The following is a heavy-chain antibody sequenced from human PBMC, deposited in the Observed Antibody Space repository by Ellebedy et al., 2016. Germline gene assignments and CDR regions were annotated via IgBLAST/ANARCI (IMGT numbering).Heavy chain of an antibody. Sequence: GGSLRLSXATSGFTFSNYFMTWIRQAPGKGLEWVATISGGGDDTFFADSVKGRFTISRDNSRDTLYLQMNSLRAEDTAVYYCYYGHYSASWGQGTLVTVSS. CDR1: GFTFSNYF. V-gene: IGHV3-23*01. CDR2: ISGGGDDT. D-gene: IGHD4-17*01. J-gene: IGHJ4*02. CDR3: YYGHYSAS.